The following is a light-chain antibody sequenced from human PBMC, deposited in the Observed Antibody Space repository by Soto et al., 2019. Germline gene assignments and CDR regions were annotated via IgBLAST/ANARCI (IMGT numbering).Light chain of an antibody. V-gene: IGKV3-20*01. Sequence: VLAQSPGTLSLSPGARATLSCRASQSVSSSYLAWYQQKPGQAPRLLIYGASSRATGIPDRFSGTGSGTDFTLTISRLEPEDFAVYYCQQYGSSRSTFGQGTRLEI. CDR2: GAS. CDR3: QQYGSSRST. J-gene: IGKJ5*01. CDR1: QSVSSSY.